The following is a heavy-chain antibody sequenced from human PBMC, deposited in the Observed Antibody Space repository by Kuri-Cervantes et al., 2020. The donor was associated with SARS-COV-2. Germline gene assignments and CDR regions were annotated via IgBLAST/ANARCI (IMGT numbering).Heavy chain of an antibody. CDR3: AFVPPSSTHYDH. Sequence: ASVKVSCKASGYTFTSYDINWVRQATGQGLEWMGWMNPNSGIAGYAQKFQGRVTLTRDTSIGTAYMELSSLRSEDTAVYYCAFVPPSSTHYDHWGQGTLVTVSS. V-gene: IGHV1-8*01. CDR2: MNPNSGIA. J-gene: IGHJ4*02. CDR1: GYTFTSYD. D-gene: IGHD6-6*01.